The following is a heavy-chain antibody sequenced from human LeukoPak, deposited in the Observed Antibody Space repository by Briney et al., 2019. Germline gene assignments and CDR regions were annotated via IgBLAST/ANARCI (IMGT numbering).Heavy chain of an antibody. J-gene: IGHJ4*02. Sequence: PSETLSLTCAVYGGSFSAYYWSWIRRPPGKGLEWIGEINHSGSTNYNPSLKSRVTISVDTSKNQFSLKLNSVTAADTDVYYCASGVREWLFYYWGQGTLVTVSS. V-gene: IGHV4-34*01. D-gene: IGHD3-3*01. CDR1: GGSFSAYY. CDR2: INHSGST. CDR3: ASGVREWLFYY.